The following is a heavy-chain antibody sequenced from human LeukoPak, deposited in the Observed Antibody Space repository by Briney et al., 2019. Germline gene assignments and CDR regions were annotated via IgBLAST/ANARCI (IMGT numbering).Heavy chain of an antibody. Sequence: SETLSLTCAVYGGSFSGYYWSWIRQPPGKGLEWIGEINHSGSTNYNPSLKSRVTISVDTSKNQFSLKLSSVTAADTAVYYCARTGDYAGADYYYCYMDVWGKGTTVTVSS. J-gene: IGHJ6*03. CDR3: ARTGDYAGADYYYCYMDV. D-gene: IGHD4-17*01. CDR2: INHSGST. CDR1: GGSFSGYY. V-gene: IGHV4-34*01.